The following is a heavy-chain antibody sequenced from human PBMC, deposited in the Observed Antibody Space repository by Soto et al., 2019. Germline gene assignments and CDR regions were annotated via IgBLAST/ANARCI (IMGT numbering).Heavy chain of an antibody. CDR2: IYYTGST. Sequence: SETLSLTCTVSGGSISNYYWSWIRQPPGMGLEWIGYIYYTGSTNYSPSLKSRVTISVDTSKNQFSLKLSSVTAADTAVYYCARLRFCGGDSCYPLDVWGQGSKVTVSS. D-gene: IGHD2-21*01. V-gene: IGHV4-59*01. CDR3: ARLRFCGGDSCYPLDV. J-gene: IGHJ3*01. CDR1: GGSISNYY.